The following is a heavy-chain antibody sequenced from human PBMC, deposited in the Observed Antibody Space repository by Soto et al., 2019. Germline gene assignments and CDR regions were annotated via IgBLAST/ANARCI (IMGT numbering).Heavy chain of an antibody. V-gene: IGHV4-59*01. D-gene: IGHD1-1*01. CDR3: ARAGGNWNDFDY. CDR2: IYYSGST. J-gene: IGHJ4*02. Sequence: PSETLSLTCTVSGGSISSYYWSWIRQPPGKGLEWIGYIYYSGSTNYNPSLKSRVTISVDTSKNQFSLKLSSVTAADTAVYYCARAGGNWNDFDYWGQGTLVTVSS. CDR1: GGSISSYY.